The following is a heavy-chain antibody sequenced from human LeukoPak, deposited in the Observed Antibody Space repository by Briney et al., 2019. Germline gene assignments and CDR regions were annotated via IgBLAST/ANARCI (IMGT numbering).Heavy chain of an antibody. CDR3: ARGLAVAGTGY. CDR2: MNPNSGNT. V-gene: IGHV1-8*01. D-gene: IGHD6-19*01. J-gene: IGHJ4*02. CDR1: GYSLTSYD. Sequence: GASVKVSCKASGYSLTSYDLSWVRQATGHGLEWMGWMNPNSGNTGYAQKFQGRVTMTRDTSISTAYMELTSLTSEDTAIYYCARGLAVAGTGYWGQGTLVTVSS.